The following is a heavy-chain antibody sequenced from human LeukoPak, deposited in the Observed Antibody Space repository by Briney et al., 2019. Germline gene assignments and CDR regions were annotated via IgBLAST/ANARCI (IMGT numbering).Heavy chain of an antibody. Sequence: PGGSPRLSCAASGFTFDDYAMHWVRQAPGKGLEWVSGISWKSGSIGYADSVKGRFTISRDNAKNSLYLQMNSLRAEDTALYYCAKDGDSTMVRGLSPLDYWGQGTLVTVSS. CDR2: ISWKSGSI. V-gene: IGHV3-9*01. J-gene: IGHJ4*02. D-gene: IGHD3-10*01. CDR1: GFTFDDYA. CDR3: AKDGDSTMVRGLSPLDY.